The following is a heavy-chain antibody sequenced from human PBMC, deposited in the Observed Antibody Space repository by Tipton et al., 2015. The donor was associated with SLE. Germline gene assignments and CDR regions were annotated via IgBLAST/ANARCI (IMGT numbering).Heavy chain of an antibody. D-gene: IGHD3-16*02. CDR3: GRVVYDYVGGGYRYLDY. CDR1: GGTILNDY. Sequence: TLSLTCTVSGGTILNDYWSWIRQPPGKGLEWIAYFHSSGTTDSNPSFMSRLTLSVQTSANQFFLNLTSVTAADTAVYFCGRVVYDYVGGGYRYLDYWGQGTQVTVSS. CDR2: FHSSGTT. V-gene: IGHV4-59*12. J-gene: IGHJ4*02.